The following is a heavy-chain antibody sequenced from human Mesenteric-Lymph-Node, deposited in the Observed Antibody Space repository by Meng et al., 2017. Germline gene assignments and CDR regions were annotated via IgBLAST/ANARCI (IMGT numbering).Heavy chain of an antibody. Sequence: SVKVSCKASGGTFSSYAISWVRQAPGQGLEWMGGIIPIFGTANYAQKFQGRVTITADESTSTAYMELSSLRSEDTAVYYCASRPKRMVRGEFDYWGQGNLVNGAS. D-gene: IGHD3-10*01. V-gene: IGHV1-69*13. CDR2: IIPIFGTA. CDR1: GGTFSSYA. CDR3: ASRPKRMVRGEFDY. J-gene: IGHJ4*02.